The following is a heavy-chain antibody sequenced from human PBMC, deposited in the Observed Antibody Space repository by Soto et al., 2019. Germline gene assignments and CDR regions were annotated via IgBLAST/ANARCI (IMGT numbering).Heavy chain of an antibody. J-gene: IGHJ5*02. Sequence: GASVKVSCKASGYTFTGYYMHWVRQAPGQGLEWMGWINPNSGGTNYAQKFQGWVTMTRDTSISTAYMELSRLRSDDTAVYYCARAHNCSSTSCQDNWFDPWGQGTLVTSPQ. D-gene: IGHD2-2*01. V-gene: IGHV1-2*04. CDR1: GYTFTGYY. CDR2: INPNSGGT. CDR3: ARAHNCSSTSCQDNWFDP.